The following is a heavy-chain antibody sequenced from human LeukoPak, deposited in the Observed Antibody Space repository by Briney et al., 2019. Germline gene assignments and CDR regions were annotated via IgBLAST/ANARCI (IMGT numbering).Heavy chain of an antibody. CDR2: ISASGVSS. CDR3: AKYRSATMSASFDY. Sequence: GGSLRLSCAASGFTLSSYAMSWVRQAPGKGLEWVSGISASGVSSYYGNSVKGRFTVSRDNSQNTLYLQMNSLRVEDTAVYYCAKYRSATMSASFDYWGQGTLVTVAS. CDR1: GFTLSSYA. V-gene: IGHV3-23*01. D-gene: IGHD1-1*01. J-gene: IGHJ4*02.